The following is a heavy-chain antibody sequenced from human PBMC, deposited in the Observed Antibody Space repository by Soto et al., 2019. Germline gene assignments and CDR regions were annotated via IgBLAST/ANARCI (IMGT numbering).Heavy chain of an antibody. V-gene: IGHV1-69*13. CDR2: IIPIFGTT. J-gene: IGHJ4*02. Sequence: SVKVSCNASGGTFSNYAISWVRQAPGQGLEWMGGIIPIFGTTNYAQRFQGRVTITADESTSTAYMELSSLRSEDTAVYYCARVSSSWYKDYFDYWGQGTLVTVSS. CDR1: GGTFSNYA. CDR3: ARVSSSWYKDYFDY. D-gene: IGHD6-13*01.